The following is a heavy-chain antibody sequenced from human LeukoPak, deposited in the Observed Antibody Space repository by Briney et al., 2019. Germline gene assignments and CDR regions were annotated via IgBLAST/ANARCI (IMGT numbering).Heavy chain of an antibody. CDR1: GGSISSYY. CDR2: IYTSGST. V-gene: IGHV4-4*07. Sequence: SETLSLTCTVSGGSISSYYWSWIRQPAGKGLEWIGRIYTSGSTNYNPSLKSRVTMSVDTSKNQFSLKLSSVTAADTAVYYCARGKSSKVVPAAVIYYMDVWGKGTTVTVSS. D-gene: IGHD2-2*01. CDR3: ARGKSSKVVPAAVIYYMDV. J-gene: IGHJ6*03.